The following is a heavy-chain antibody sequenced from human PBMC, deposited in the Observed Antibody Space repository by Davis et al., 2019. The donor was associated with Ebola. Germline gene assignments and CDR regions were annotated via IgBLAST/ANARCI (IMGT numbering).Heavy chain of an antibody. Sequence: ASVPVSRMSSGYTLICYGISWVRQAPGQGLEWMGWISGYEGNTNYAPRFQGRITLTKDRATSTVYMELRSLTSDDTAVYYCARDLATSSGAHFFYFGMDVWGEGTSVAVSS. CDR1: GYTLICYG. J-gene: IGHJ6*04. V-gene: IGHV1-18*01. CDR3: ARDLATSSGAHFFYFGMDV. D-gene: IGHD1-26*01. CDR2: ISGYEGNT.